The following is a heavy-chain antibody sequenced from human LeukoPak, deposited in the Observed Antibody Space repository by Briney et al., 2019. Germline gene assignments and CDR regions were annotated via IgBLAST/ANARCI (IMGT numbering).Heavy chain of an antibody. J-gene: IGHJ6*02. Sequence: SETLSLTRTVSGGSISSSSYYWGWIREPPGKGLEWIGSIYYSGSTYYNPSLKSRVTISVDTSKNQFSLKLSSVTAADTAVYYCARHSIALYGMDVWGQGTTVTVSS. CDR2: IYYSGST. CDR3: ARHSIALYGMDV. D-gene: IGHD6-6*01. V-gene: IGHV4-39*01. CDR1: GGSISSSSYY.